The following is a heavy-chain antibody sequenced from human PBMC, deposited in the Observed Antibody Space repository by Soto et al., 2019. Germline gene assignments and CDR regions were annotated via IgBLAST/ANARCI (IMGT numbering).Heavy chain of an antibody. D-gene: IGHD1-20*01. Sequence: GGSLRLSCAASGFTFSAYGIHWVRQAPGKGLEWVAVISYDGSSKYYADSVKGRFTISRDNSKNTLYLHMNSLRAEDTAVYYCAKDKAVLVYYYMDVWGKGTTVTVSS. J-gene: IGHJ6*03. V-gene: IGHV3-30*18. CDR1: GFTFSAYG. CDR2: ISYDGSSK. CDR3: AKDKAVLVYYYMDV.